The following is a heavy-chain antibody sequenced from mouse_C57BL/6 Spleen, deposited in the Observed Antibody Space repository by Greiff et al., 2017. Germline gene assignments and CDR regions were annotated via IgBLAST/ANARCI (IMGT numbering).Heavy chain of an antibody. CDR3: ARQDYDYDRPYFDV. V-gene: IGHV5-9*01. J-gene: IGHJ1*03. CDR2: ISGGGGNT. CDR1: GFTFSSYT. D-gene: IGHD2-4*01. Sequence: EVKLVESGGGLVKPGGSLKLSCAASGFTFSSYTMSWVRQTPEKRLEWVATISGGGGNTYYPDSVKGRFTISRDNAKNTLYLQMSSLRSEDTALYYCARQDYDYDRPYFDVWGTGTTVTVSS.